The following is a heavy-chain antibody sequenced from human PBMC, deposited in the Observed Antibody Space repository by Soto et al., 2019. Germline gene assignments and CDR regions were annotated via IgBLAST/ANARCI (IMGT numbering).Heavy chain of an antibody. CDR1: GGSISSYY. D-gene: IGHD1-1*01. V-gene: IGHV4-59*01. Sequence: SETLSLTCTVSGGSISSYYWSWIRQPPGKGLEWIGYIYYSGSTNYNPSLKSRVTISVDTSKNQFSLKLSSVTAADTAVYYCARKDNWNDNWFDPWGQGTLVTVSS. CDR3: ARKDNWNDNWFDP. J-gene: IGHJ5*02. CDR2: IYYSGST.